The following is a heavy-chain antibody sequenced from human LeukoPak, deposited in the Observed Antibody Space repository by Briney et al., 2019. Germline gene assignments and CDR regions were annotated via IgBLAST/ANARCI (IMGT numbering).Heavy chain of an antibody. CDR3: AREISGPLAAAGGYYYYYMDV. D-gene: IGHD6-13*01. V-gene: IGHV3-21*01. Sequence: GGSLRLSCAASGFTFSSYAMSWVRQAPGKGLEWVSSISSSSSYIYYVDSVKGRFTISRDNAKNSLYLQMNSLRAEDTAVYYCAREISGPLAAAGGYYYYYMDVWGKGTTVTISS. J-gene: IGHJ6*03. CDR1: GFTFSSYA. CDR2: ISSSSSYI.